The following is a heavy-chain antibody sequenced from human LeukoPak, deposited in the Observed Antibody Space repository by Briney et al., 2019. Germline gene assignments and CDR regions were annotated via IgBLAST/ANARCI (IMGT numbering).Heavy chain of an antibody. V-gene: IGHV3-53*01. D-gene: IGHD3-10*01. CDR2: ISSGGST. CDR3: ARDYVWFGELYDAFDI. Sequence: GGSLRLSCVASGFTFNNNYMNWVRQGPGKGLEWVSVISSGGSTYYADSVKGRFTISRDNSKNTLYLQMNSLRAEDTAVYYCARDYVWFGELYDAFDIWGQGTMVTVSS. CDR1: GFTFNNNY. J-gene: IGHJ3*02.